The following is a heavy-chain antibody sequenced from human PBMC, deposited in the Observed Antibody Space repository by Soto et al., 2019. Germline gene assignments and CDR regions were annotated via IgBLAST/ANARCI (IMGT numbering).Heavy chain of an antibody. CDR3: ALKVVSYYDN. CDR2: INPAGGTT. V-gene: IGHV1-46*01. CDR1: GYSFTSTY. J-gene: IGHJ4*02. Sequence: QVQLVQSGAEVKKPGASVRISCRASGYSFTSTYVHWGRQAPGQGPEWMGIINPAGGTTYNAQKFQGRRTITSDTSTDTVFMDLNDLTSEDTAVYFCALKVVSYYDNWGQGTLITVSS.